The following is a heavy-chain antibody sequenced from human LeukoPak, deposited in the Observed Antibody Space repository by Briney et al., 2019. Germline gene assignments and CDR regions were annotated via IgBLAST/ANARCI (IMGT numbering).Heavy chain of an antibody. Sequence: SETLSLTCTVSGYSISSGYYWGWIRQPPGKGLEWIGSIYHSGSTYYNPSLKSRVTISVDTSKNQFSLKLSSVTAADTAVYYCARRGYDFWSGYKNLYFDYWGQGTLVTVSS. D-gene: IGHD3-3*01. V-gene: IGHV4-38-2*02. CDR2: IYHSGST. CDR1: GYSISSGYY. CDR3: ARRGYDFWSGYKNLYFDY. J-gene: IGHJ4*02.